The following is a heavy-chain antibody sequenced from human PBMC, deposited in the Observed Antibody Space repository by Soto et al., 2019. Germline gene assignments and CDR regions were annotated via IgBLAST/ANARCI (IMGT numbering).Heavy chain of an antibody. J-gene: IGHJ6*02. CDR2: ISSSSSYI. V-gene: IGHV3-21*01. CDR3: ARRGSPRHFHYGMDV. Sequence: EVQLVESGGGLVKPGGSLRLSCAASGFTFSSYSMNWVRQAPGKGLEWVSSISSSSSYIYYADSVKGRFTISRDNAKNSLYLQMNSLGAEDTAVHYCARRGSPRHFHYGMDVWGQGTTVTVSS. CDR1: GFTFSSYS. D-gene: IGHD6-13*01.